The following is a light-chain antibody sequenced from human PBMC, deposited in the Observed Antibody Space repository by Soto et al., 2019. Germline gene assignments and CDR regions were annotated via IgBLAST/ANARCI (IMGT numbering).Light chain of an antibody. CDR2: ENN. V-gene: IGLV1-51*02. J-gene: IGLJ3*02. CDR1: SSNIGNNY. Sequence: QSVLTQPPSVSAAPGQKVTISCSGSSSNIGNNYVSWYQQLPGTAPKLLIYENNKRPSGIPDRFSGSKSGTSATLGITGLQTGDGADYFCGTWDTSLSAAVFGGGTKLTVL. CDR3: GTWDTSLSAAV.